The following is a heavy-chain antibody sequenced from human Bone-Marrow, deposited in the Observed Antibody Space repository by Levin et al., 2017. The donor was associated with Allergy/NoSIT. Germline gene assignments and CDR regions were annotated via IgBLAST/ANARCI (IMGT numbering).Heavy chain of an antibody. Sequence: GGSLRLSCAASGFTFSSYAMHWVRQAPGKGLEWVAVISYDGSNKYYADSVKGRFTISRDNSKNTLYLQMNSLRAEDTAVYYCARDYCSSTSCYSDLKKGYWYFDLWGRGTLVTVSS. CDR2: ISYDGSNK. D-gene: IGHD2-2*01. CDR3: ARDYCSSTSCYSDLKKGYWYFDL. V-gene: IGHV3-30*04. CDR1: GFTFSSYA. J-gene: IGHJ2*01.